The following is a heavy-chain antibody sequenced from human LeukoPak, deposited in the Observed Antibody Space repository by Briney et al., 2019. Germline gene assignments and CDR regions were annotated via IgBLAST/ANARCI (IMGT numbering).Heavy chain of an antibody. D-gene: IGHD2-2*02. Sequence: ASETLSLTCTVSGGSISSGSYYWSWIRQPAGKGLEWIGRIYTSGSTNYNPSLKSRVTISVDTSKNQFSLKLSSVTAADTAVYYCARAPYCSSTSCYKDYYYYYYMDVWGKGTTVTVSS. CDR1: GGSISSGSYY. V-gene: IGHV4-61*02. CDR3: ARAPYCSSTSCYKDYYYYYYMDV. CDR2: IYTSGST. J-gene: IGHJ6*03.